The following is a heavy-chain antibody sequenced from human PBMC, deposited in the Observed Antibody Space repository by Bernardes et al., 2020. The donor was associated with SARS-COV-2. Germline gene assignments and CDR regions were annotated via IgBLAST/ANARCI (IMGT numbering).Heavy chain of an antibody. V-gene: IGHV3-23*01. Sequence: GGSLRLSCAASGFTFPYYAMSWVRQAPGKGLEWVSYISGSGATTFYSDSVKGRFTISRDNSKNTLCLQMNELRADDTAVYYCANNGYSYGYSLWGGQGTLVTVSS. D-gene: IGHD5-18*01. CDR2: ISGSGATT. CDR1: GFTFPYYA. J-gene: IGHJ4*02. CDR3: ANNGYSYGYSLW.